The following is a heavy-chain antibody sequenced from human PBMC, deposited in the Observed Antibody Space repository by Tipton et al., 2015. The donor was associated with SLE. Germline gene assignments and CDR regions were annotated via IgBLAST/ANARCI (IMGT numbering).Heavy chain of an antibody. CDR3: ANFGDYGGAD. Sequence: SLRLSCVASGFTFSLYRMNWVRQAPGKGLEWVSSISGSGGSMNYADSLKGRFTISRDNAKNSLYLQINTLRAEDTAMYYCANFGDYGGADWGQGTLVTVSS. CDR2: ISGSGGSM. V-gene: IGHV3-21*01. CDR1: GFTFSLYR. D-gene: IGHD4/OR15-4a*01. J-gene: IGHJ4*02.